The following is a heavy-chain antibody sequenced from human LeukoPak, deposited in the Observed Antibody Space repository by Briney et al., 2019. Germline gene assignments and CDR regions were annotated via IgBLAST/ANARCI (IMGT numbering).Heavy chain of an antibody. CDR2: INHSGST. V-gene: IGHV4-34*01. D-gene: IGHD6-6*01. Sequence: PSETLSLTCAVYGGSFSGYYWSWIRQPPGKGLEWIGEINHSGSTNYNPSLKSRVTISVDTSKNQFSLKLSSVTAADTAVYYCARTHRGSSSSSPPGWYFDLWGRGTLVTVSS. CDR3: ARTHRGSSSSSPPGWYFDL. J-gene: IGHJ2*01. CDR1: GGSFSGYY.